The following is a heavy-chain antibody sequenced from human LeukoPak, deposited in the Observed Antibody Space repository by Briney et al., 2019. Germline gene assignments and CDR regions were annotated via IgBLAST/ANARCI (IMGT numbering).Heavy chain of an antibody. D-gene: IGHD3-16*02. V-gene: IGHV4-34*01. CDR2: INHSGST. CDR3: ARMPYVWGSYRPRNAFDI. Sequence: SETLSLTCAVYGGSFSGYYWSWIRQPPGKGLEWIGEINHSGSTNYNPSLKSRVTISVDTSKNQFSLKLSSVTAADMAVYYCARMPYVWGSYRPRNAFDIWGQGTMVTVSS. J-gene: IGHJ3*02. CDR1: GGSFSGYY.